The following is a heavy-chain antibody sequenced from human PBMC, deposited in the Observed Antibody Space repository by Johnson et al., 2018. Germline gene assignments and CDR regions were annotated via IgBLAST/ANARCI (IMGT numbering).Heavy chain of an antibody. CDR1: GFTFSDYY. D-gene: IGHD3-10*01. J-gene: IGHJ6*02. CDR2: ISGRSRNI. Sequence: VQLLESGGGLVKPGGSLRLSCAASGFTFSDYYMSWIRQAPGKGLEWVSYISGRSRNIYYTDSVKGRFTVTREHAKASLDLQRNSLRAGETAVYYCARVGIGYYGSGSPYGMDVWGQGTTVTVSS. V-gene: IGHV3-11*01. CDR3: ARVGIGYYGSGSPYGMDV.